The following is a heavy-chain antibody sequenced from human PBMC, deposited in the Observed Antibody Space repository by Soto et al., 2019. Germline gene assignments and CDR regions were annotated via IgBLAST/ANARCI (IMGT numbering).Heavy chain of an antibody. CDR3: AKDQSTPWVVAAIFERSDAFDI. D-gene: IGHD2-15*01. J-gene: IGHJ3*02. Sequence: GGSLRLSCAASGFTFSSYGMHWVRQAPGKGLEWVAVISYDGSNKYYADSVKGRFTISRDNSKNTLYLQMNSLRAEDTAVYYCAKDQSTPWVVAAIFERSDAFDIWGQGTMVTVSS. V-gene: IGHV3-30*18. CDR2: ISYDGSNK. CDR1: GFTFSSYG.